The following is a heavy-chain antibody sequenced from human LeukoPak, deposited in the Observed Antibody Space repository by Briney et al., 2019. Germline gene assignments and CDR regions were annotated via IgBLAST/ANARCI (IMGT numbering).Heavy chain of an antibody. Sequence: SQTLSLTCAVSGGSISSGGYSWSWLRQPPGKGLEWIGYIYHSGSTYYNPSLKSRVTISVDRSKNQFSLKLSSVTAADTAVYYCARTYCSSTSCYDFDYWGQGTLVTVSS. CDR3: ARTYCSSTSCYDFDY. J-gene: IGHJ4*02. D-gene: IGHD2-2*01. CDR2: IYHSGST. V-gene: IGHV4-30-2*01. CDR1: GGSISSGGYS.